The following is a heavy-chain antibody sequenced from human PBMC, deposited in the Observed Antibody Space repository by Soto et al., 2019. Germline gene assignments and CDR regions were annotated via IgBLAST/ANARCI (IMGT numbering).Heavy chain of an antibody. CDR3: ATHGWDL. J-gene: IGHJ5*02. V-gene: IGHV3-23*01. CDR2: INGGRA. Sequence: VQLLESGGGLVQPGGSLRLSCAASGFTFSRSDMSWVRQTPGKGLEWVSAINGGRAFYGDSVEGRFTVSRDNSKNTLYLQMNSRRVEDTAIYYCATHGWDLWGQGTLVTVSS. CDR1: GFTFSRSD. D-gene: IGHD6-19*01.